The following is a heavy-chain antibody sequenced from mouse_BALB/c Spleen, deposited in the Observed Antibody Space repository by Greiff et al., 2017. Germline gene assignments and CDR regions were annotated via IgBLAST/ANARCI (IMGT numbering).Heavy chain of an antibody. V-gene: IGHV1-7*01. Sequence: QVQLQQSGAELAKPGASVKMSCKASGYTFTSYWMHWVKQRPGQGLEWIGYINPSTGYTEYNQKFKDKATLTADKSSSTAYMQLSILTSEDSAVYYCARLSWAYWGQGTTLTVSS. CDR3: ARLSWAY. D-gene: IGHD4-1*01. J-gene: IGHJ2*01. CDR2: INPSTGYT. CDR1: GYTFTSYW.